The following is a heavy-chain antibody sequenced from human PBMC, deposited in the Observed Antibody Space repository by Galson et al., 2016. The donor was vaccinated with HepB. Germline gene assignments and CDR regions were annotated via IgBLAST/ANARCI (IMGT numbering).Heavy chain of an antibody. J-gene: IGHJ4*02. CDR2: IIPIFGTA. D-gene: IGHD2-21*02. CDR3: ARAQPVTSINFFGY. Sequence: SVKVSCKASGGVFSSYGINWVRQAPGQGLEWMGGIIPIFGTANYAQKFQGRVTITADEATTTAYMELSSLTFEDTAVYYCARAQPVTSINFFGYWGQGTLVTVSS. CDR1: GGVFSSYG. V-gene: IGHV1-69*13.